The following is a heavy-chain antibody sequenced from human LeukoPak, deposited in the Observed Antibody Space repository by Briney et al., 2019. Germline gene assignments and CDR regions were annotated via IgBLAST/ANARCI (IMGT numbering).Heavy chain of an antibody. J-gene: IGHJ4*02. CDR1: GFTFSSYA. CDR3: AREGQGGIAAAGSRIEGDY. V-gene: IGHV3-23*01. CDR2: ICGSGGST. Sequence: GGSLRLSCAASGFTFSSYAMSWVRQAPGKGLEWVSAICGSGGSTYYADSVKGRFTISRDNAENSLFLQMNSLRDEDTAVYYCAREGQGGIAAAGSRIEGDYWGQGTLVAVSS. D-gene: IGHD6-13*01.